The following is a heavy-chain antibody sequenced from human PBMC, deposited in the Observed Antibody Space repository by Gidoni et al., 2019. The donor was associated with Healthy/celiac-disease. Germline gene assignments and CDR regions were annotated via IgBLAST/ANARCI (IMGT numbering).Heavy chain of an antibody. CDR3: ARGGDIVVVPADYFDY. D-gene: IGHD2-2*01. Sequence: VQLLYSGGGVFQPGRSLILSCAASGFTFSSYGMHWVRQAPGKGLEWVAVIWYDGSNKYYADSVKGRFTISRDNSKNTLYLQMNSLRAEDTAVYYCARGGDIVVVPADYFDYWGQGTLVTVSS. CDR1: GFTFSSYG. CDR2: IWYDGSNK. J-gene: IGHJ4*02. V-gene: IGHV3-33*01.